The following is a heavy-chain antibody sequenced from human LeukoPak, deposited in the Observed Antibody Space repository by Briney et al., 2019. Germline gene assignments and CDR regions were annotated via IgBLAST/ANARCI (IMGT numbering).Heavy chain of an antibody. D-gene: IGHD3-22*01. CDR3: AKIAHEGNTVYYDSIGYSYFDY. V-gene: IGHV3-23*01. Sequence: GGALTLSCAASGFTFSSYAMSWVRQAPGKGLEWVSAISGSCGSKYYADSVKGGFTISSDNSKNTLYLQMNRLRAEDTDVYYCAKIAHEGNTVYYDSIGYSYFDYWGQGTLVTVSS. CDR1: GFTFSSYA. CDR2: ISGSCGSK. J-gene: IGHJ4*02.